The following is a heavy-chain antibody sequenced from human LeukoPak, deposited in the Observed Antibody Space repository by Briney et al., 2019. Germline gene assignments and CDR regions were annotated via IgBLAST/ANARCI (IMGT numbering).Heavy chain of an antibody. Sequence: GWLLRLSCAACGFTSSNYSIRWLRPAAGKVQELVSIISSGSSNIYYAYSVKGRITISKDNAKTSLYLQMNSRRADDTAVYYCASRGVIIKYFDYWGQGTLVTVSS. CDR3: ASRGVIIKYFDY. D-gene: IGHD3-10*01. J-gene: IGHJ4*02. CDR1: GFTSSNYS. V-gene: IGHV3-21*01. CDR2: ISSGSSNI.